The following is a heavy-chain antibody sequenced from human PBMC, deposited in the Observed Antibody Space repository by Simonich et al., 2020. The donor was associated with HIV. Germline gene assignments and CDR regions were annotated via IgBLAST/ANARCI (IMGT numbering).Heavy chain of an antibody. V-gene: IGHV4-39*01. D-gene: IGHD3-10*01. Sequence: QLHLQESGPGLVKPSETLSLTCTVSGGSISSSSYYWGWIRQPPGKGLEWIGGLYSSGSTHLSPSLKSRVTISVDTSKNQFSLNLSAATATDTAVYYCARHRETMVRGLVSYFDYWGQGTLVTVSS. CDR1: GGSISSSSYY. CDR3: ARHRETMVRGLVSYFDY. CDR2: LYSSGST. J-gene: IGHJ4*02.